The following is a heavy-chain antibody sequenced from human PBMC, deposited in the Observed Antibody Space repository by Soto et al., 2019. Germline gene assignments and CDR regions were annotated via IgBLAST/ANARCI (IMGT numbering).Heavy chain of an antibody. V-gene: IGHV4-59*01. Sequence: LSLTCTVSGGSISSYYWSWVRQPPGKGLEWIGYIYYSGSTNYNPSLKSRVTKSVDTSKNQFSLKLSSVTAADTAVYYCARVRSERDYYYYYYGMDVWGQGTTVTVSS. CDR2: IYYSGST. J-gene: IGHJ6*02. D-gene: IGHD4-17*01. CDR3: ARVRSERDYYYYYYGMDV. CDR1: GGSISSYY.